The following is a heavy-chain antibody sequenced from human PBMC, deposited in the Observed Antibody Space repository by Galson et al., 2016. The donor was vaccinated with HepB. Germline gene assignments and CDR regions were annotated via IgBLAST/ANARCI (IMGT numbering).Heavy chain of an antibody. CDR1: GYTFTYYD. J-gene: IGHJ5*01. D-gene: IGHD2-8*01. CDR2: VYPTNGRT. V-gene: IGHV1-8*01. CDR3: ATNGADNWFDS. Sequence: GYTFTYYDINWVRQASGQGLEWMGYVYPTNGRTVYARQFQGRVAMTRSTSLGTAYMELSSLRSDDTAVYYCATNGADNWFDSWGQGTLVTVAS.